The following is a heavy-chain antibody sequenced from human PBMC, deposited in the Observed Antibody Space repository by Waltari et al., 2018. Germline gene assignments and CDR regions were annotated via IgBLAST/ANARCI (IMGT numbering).Heavy chain of an antibody. CDR1: GYTVNDYY. Sequence: VQLVQSGAEAKKPEASVKDSGQDAGYTVNDYYIYWVRQAPGPGLEWVGYINPKTGGTAFAQKFRGRVTMTSDTSISTADMELSGLTSDDTAVYYCARDGIGGAHLDYWGQGTLVTVSS. D-gene: IGHD1-26*01. CDR2: INPKTGGT. J-gene: IGHJ4*02. V-gene: IGHV1-2*02. CDR3: ARDGIGGAHLDY.